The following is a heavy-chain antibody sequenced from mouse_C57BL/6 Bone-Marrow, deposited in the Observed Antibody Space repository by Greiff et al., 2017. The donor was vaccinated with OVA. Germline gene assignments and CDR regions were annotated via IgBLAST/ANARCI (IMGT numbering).Heavy chain of an antibody. D-gene: IGHD1-1*01. J-gene: IGHJ1*03. CDR2: ISSGSSTI. CDR3: AREGLRYWYFDV. V-gene: IGHV5-17*01. CDR1: GFTFSDYG. Sequence: EVQLVESGGGLVKPGGSLKLSCAASGFTFSDYGMHWVRQAPEKGLEWVAYISSGSSTIYYADTVKGRFTISRDNAKNTLFLQMTSLRSEDTAMYYCAREGLRYWYFDVWGTGTTVTVSS.